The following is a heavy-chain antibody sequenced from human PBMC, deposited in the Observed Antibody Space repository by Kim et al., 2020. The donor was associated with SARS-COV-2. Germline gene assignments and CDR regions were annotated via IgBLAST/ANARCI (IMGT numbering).Heavy chain of an antibody. CDR3: AKLAPSGDWLLYGYFDY. V-gene: IGHV3-23*01. D-gene: IGHD3-9*01. J-gene: IGHJ4*02. CDR2: IAGGSSST. CDR1: GFTFSNYA. Sequence: GGSLRLSCAASGFTFSNYAMSWVRQAPGKGLEWVSAIAGGSSSTYYADSVKGRFTISRDSSNNTVYLRMSRLRAEDTAVYYCAKLAPSGDWLLYGYFDYWGQGTLVTVSS.